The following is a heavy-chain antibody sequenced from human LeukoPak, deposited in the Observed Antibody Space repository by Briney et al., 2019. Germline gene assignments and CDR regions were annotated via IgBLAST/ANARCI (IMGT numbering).Heavy chain of an antibody. J-gene: IGHJ4*02. CDR2: IYYSGST. CDR1: GGSISSYY. V-gene: IGHV4-59*01. CDR3: ARGLYYYDSSGYYDY. D-gene: IGHD3-22*01. Sequence: SETLSLTCTVSGGSISSYYWSWIRQPPGKGLEWIGYIYYSGSTNYNPSLKSRVTISVDTSKNQFCLKLSSVSAADTAVYYCARGLYYYDSSGYYDYWGQGTLVTVSS.